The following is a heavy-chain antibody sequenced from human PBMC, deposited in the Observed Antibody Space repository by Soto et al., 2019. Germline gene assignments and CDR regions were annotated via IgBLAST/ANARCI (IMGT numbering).Heavy chain of an antibody. J-gene: IGHJ4*02. CDR3: ARDRFASSWSYFDY. D-gene: IGHD6-13*01. V-gene: IGHV3-30-3*01. CDR2: ISDDGSNK. CDR1: GFTFSNYA. Sequence: QVQLVEPGGGVVQPGRSLRLSCEASGFTFSNYALHWVRQAPGKGLEWVAVISDDGSNKYYADSVKGRFTISRDNSKNTLYLQMNSLRAEDTAVYYCARDRFASSWSYFDYWGQGTPVTVSS.